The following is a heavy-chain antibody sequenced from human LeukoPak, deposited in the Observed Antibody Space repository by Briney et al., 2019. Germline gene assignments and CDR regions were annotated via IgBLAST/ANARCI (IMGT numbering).Heavy chain of an antibody. CDR2: INHSGST. CDR1: GGSFSGYY. J-gene: IGHJ4*02. V-gene: IGHV4-34*01. D-gene: IGHD6-13*01. Sequence: PSETLSLTCAVYGGSFSGYYWSWIRQPPGKGLEWIGEINHSGSTNYNPSLKSRVTISVDTSKHQFSLKLSSVTAADTAVYYCARGPGIAAAGTPPFDYWGQGTLVTVSS. CDR3: ARGPGIAAAGTPPFDY.